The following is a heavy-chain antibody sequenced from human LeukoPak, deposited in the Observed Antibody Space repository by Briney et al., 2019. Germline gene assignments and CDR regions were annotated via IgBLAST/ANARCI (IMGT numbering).Heavy chain of an antibody. Sequence: GESLKISCKASGYSFSNYWIGWVRQMPGKGLEWMGIIYPGDSDTRYSPSFQGQVTISADKSISTAYLQWSSLKASDTAMYYCARLGGLKGSGYYPFDYWGQGTLVTVSS. V-gene: IGHV5-51*01. CDR2: IYPGDSDT. J-gene: IGHJ4*02. CDR1: GYSFSNYW. D-gene: IGHD3-22*01. CDR3: ARLGGLKGSGYYPFDY.